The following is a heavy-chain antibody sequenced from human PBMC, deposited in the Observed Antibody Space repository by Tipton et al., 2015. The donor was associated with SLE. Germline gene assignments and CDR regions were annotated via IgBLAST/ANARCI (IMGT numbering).Heavy chain of an antibody. Sequence: SLRLSCAASGFTVSSNYMSWVRQAPGKGLEWVSVIYSGGSTYYADSVKGRFTISRDNSKNTLHLQMNSLRAEDTAVYYCARVGYRGGGSCLSWYFDLWGGGPVVTVSS. CDR2: IYSGGST. D-gene: IGHD2-15*01. CDR3: ARVGYRGGGSCLSWYFDL. V-gene: IGHV3-53*05. CDR1: GFTVSSNY. J-gene: IGHJ2*01.